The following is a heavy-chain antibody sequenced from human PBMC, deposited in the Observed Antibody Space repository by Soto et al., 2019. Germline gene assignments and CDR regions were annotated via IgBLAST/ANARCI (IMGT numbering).Heavy chain of an antibody. CDR1: GFTFSSYS. J-gene: IGHJ6*02. CDR2: ISSSSSTI. D-gene: IGHD2-2*01. Sequence: EVQLVESGGGLVQPGGSLRLSCAASGFTFSSYSMNWVRQAPGKGLEWVSYISSSSSTIYYADSVKGRFTISRDNAKNSLXXQXNXPRDEDTAVYYCARSSDIVLVPAAIQYYYYYYGMDVWGQGTTVTVSS. CDR3: ARSSDIVLVPAAIQYYYYYYGMDV. V-gene: IGHV3-48*02.